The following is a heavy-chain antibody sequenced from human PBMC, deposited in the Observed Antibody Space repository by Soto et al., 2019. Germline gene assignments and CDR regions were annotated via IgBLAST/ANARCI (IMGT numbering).Heavy chain of an antibody. D-gene: IGHD3-10*01. Sequence: GGSLRLSCAASGFTVSSNYMSWVRQAPGKGLEWVSVIYSGGSTYYADSVKGRFTISRDNSKNTLYLQMNSLRAEDTAVYYCARDQLWFGEFQWGQGTLVTVSS. CDR2: IYSGGST. J-gene: IGHJ4*02. V-gene: IGHV3-66*01. CDR1: GFTVSSNY. CDR3: ARDQLWFGEFQ.